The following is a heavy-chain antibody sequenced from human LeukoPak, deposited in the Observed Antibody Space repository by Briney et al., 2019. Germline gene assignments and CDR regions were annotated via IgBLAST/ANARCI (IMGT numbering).Heavy chain of an antibody. V-gene: IGHV1-2*02. CDR2: INPNSGGT. Sequence: ASVNVSCKASGYTFTGYYMHWVRQAPGQGLEWMGWINPNSGGTNYAQKFQGRVTMTRDTSISTAYMELSRLRSDDTAVYYCARSVYSGSWLDVWGKGTTVTISS. D-gene: IGHD6-13*01. CDR1: GYTFTGYY. CDR3: ARSVYSGSWLDV. J-gene: IGHJ6*04.